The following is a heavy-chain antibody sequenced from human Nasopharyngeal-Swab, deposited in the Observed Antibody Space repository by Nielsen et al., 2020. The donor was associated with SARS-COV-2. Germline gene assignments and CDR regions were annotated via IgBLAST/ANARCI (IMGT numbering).Heavy chain of an antibody. J-gene: IGHJ6*02. CDR1: GFTFSSYD. D-gene: IGHD6-19*01. Sequence: GGSLRLSCAASGFTFSSYDMHWVRQATGKGLEWVSAIGTAGDTYYPGSVKGRFTISRENAKNSLYLQMNSLRAEDTAVYYCAREYSGWIPYYYYGMDVWGQGTTVTVSS. CDR3: AREYSGWIPYYYYGMDV. V-gene: IGHV3-13*01. CDR2: IGTAGDT.